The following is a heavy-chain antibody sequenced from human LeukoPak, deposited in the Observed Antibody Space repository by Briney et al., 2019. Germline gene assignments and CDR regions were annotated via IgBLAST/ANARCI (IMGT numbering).Heavy chain of an antibody. CDR1: GFIFDDYA. V-gene: IGHV3-9*01. J-gene: IGHJ5*01. D-gene: IGHD6-13*01. CDR3: AKWNRQPLVKGWFDS. CDR2: INGLGGGT. Sequence: GTSLRLSCEASGFIFDDYALHWVRLAPGKGLEWVSGINGLGGGTAYADSVKGRFTISRDNDKNSLYLQMNSLRVDDTALYFCAKWNRQPLVKGWFDSWGQGTLVTVS.